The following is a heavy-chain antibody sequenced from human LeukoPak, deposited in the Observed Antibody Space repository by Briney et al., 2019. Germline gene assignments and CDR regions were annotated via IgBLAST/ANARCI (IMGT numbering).Heavy chain of an antibody. CDR1: GYTFTDYY. D-gene: IGHD4-17*01. V-gene: IGHV1-2*02. Sequence: ASVTVSCKPSGYTFTDYYIHWVRQAPGQGLEWMGWLTPNNGDTKYAQQFQGRVTMTRDTSISTAYMELRSLRSDDTAVYYCARDPGVTTGVWHWFDPWGQGTLVTVSS. J-gene: IGHJ5*02. CDR2: LTPNNGDT. CDR3: ARDPGVTTGVWHWFDP.